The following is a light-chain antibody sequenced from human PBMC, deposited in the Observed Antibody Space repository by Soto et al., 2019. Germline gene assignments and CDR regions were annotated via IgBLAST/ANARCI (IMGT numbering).Light chain of an antibody. J-gene: IGKJ2*01. CDR1: QDITNY. V-gene: IGKV1-17*03. CDR2: AAS. CDR3: LQYDKYPYT. Sequence: DIQMTQSPSAMSASVGDEVTITCRASQDITNYLVWFQQKPGKVPKRLIYAASDLQSGVPARFSGSGSGTEFTLTISSLQPEDFATYYCLQYDKYPYTFGQGTKLEIK.